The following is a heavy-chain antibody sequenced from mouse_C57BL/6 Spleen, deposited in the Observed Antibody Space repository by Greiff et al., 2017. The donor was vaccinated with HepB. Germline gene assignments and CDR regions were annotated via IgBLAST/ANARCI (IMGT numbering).Heavy chain of an antibody. CDR1: GFTFSDYY. CDR3: ASYSNYEGFAY. V-gene: IGHV5-16*01. D-gene: IGHD2-5*01. Sequence: EVQRVESEGGLVQPGSSMKLSCTASGFTFSDYYMAWVRQVPEKGLEWVANINYDGSSTYYLDSLKSRFIISRDNAKNILYLQMSSLKSEDTATYYCASYSNYEGFAYWGQGTLVTVSA. J-gene: IGHJ3*01. CDR2: INYDGSST.